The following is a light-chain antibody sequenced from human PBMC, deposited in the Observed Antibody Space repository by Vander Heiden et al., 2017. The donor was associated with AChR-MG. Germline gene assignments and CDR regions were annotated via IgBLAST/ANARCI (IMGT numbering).Light chain of an antibody. Sequence: QSALTQPPSASGSPGQSVTIPCTGTSSDVGGYNYVSWYQQHPGKAPKLMIYEVSKRPSGVPDRFSGSKSGNTASLTVSGLQAEDEADYYGSSYAGSNNGVFGGGTKLTVL. CDR2: EVS. CDR1: SSDVGGYNY. CDR3: SSYAGSNNGV. V-gene: IGLV2-8*01. J-gene: IGLJ3*02.